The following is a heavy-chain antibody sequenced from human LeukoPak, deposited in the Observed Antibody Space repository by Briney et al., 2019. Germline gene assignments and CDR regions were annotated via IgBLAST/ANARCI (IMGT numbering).Heavy chain of an antibody. Sequence: GGSLRLSCAASGFTFRSYAMNWVRQAPGKGLEWVSTISGGGTTTYYADSVKGRFTISRDNSKNTLYLQMNSLRAEDTAVYYCARSVGSERDFDYWGQGTLVTVSS. CDR1: GFTFRSYA. CDR3: ARSVGSERDFDY. CDR2: ISGGGTTT. J-gene: IGHJ4*02. D-gene: IGHD1-26*01. V-gene: IGHV3-23*01.